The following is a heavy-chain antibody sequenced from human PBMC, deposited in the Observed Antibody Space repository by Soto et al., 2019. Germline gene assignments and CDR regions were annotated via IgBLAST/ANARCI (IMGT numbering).Heavy chain of an antibody. V-gene: IGHV4-59*01. D-gene: IGHD1-1*01. J-gene: IGHJ6*02. CDR2: IYYSGST. CDR3: ARDVGSPPGHYYYYYGMDV. CDR1: GGSISSYY. Sequence: SETLSLTCTVSGGSISSYYWSWIRQRPGQRLEWIGYIYYSGSTNYNTSIKSRVTISVDTSKKQFSLKLSSVTAADTAVYYCARDVGSPPGHYYYYYGMDVWGQGTTVTVSS.